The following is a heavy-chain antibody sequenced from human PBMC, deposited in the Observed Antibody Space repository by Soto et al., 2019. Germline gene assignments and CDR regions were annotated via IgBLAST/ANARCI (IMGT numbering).Heavy chain of an antibody. D-gene: IGHD1-1*01. CDR3: ARVERGTATTVVDAFDI. Sequence: QVQLQQWGAGLLKPSETLSLTCAVYGGFVSSGSYYWSWIRQPPGKGLEWIGEMSHSGGTHFNPSYKSRVTKSVDTSKNQFSLKMSSVTAADTELYYCARVERGTATTVVDAFDIWGPGTMVTVSS. V-gene: IGHV4-34*01. CDR2: MSHSGGT. J-gene: IGHJ3*02. CDR1: GGFVSSGSYY.